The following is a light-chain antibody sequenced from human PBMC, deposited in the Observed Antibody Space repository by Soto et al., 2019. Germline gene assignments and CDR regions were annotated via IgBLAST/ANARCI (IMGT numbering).Light chain of an antibody. J-gene: IGLJ3*02. V-gene: IGLV1-40*01. CDR1: SSNIGAGYD. Sequence: QSVLTQPPSVSEAPGQRVTISCTGSSSNIGAGYDVHWYQQLPGTAPKLLIYGNSNRPSVVPDRVSGSKSGTSASLAITGIQAEDEADYYCQSYDSSLRGWVFGGGTKLTVL. CDR2: GNS. CDR3: QSYDSSLRGWV.